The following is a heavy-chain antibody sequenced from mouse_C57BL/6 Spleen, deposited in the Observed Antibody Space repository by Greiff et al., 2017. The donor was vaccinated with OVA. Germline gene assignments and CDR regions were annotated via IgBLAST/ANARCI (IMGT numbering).Heavy chain of an antibody. V-gene: IGHV1-55*01. D-gene: IGHD1-1*01. CDR2: IYPGSGSP. J-gene: IGHJ4*01. CDR1: GYTFTSYW. CDR3: ARRGYGSSFYAMDY. Sequence: QVQLQQPGAELVKPGASVKMSCKASGYTFTSYWITWVKQRPGQGLEWIGDIYPGSGSPNYNEKFKSKATLTVDTSSSTAYMQLSSLTSEDSAVYYCARRGYGSSFYAMDYWGQGTSVTVSS.